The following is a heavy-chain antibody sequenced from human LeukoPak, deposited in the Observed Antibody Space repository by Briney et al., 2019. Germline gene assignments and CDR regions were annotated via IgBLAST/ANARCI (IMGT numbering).Heavy chain of an antibody. V-gene: IGHV4-59*01. Sequence: SETLSLTCTVSGGSIRNYYWNWMRQPPGKGLEWIGHIIYSGSTNYNPSLKSRVTISVDTSKNQFSLKLSSVTAADTALYYCVRFSSSWSYFDCWGQGTLVTVSS. J-gene: IGHJ4*02. CDR1: GGSIRNYY. CDR3: VRFSSSWSYFDC. D-gene: IGHD6-13*01. CDR2: IIYSGST.